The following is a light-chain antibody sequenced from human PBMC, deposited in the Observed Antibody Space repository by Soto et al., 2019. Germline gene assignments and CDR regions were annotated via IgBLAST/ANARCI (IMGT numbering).Light chain of an antibody. J-gene: IGLJ2*01. CDR3: VAWDTSLTTTVL. CDR2: DNN. V-gene: IGLV1-51*01. Sequence: QSVLTQPPSVSAAPGQKVIISCSGSSSNIENNFVSWYQQLPGTAPKLLIFDNNKRPSGIPDRFSGSKSGTSATLGITGLQTGVEADYYCVAWDTSLTTTVLFGGGTKVTVL. CDR1: SSNIENNF.